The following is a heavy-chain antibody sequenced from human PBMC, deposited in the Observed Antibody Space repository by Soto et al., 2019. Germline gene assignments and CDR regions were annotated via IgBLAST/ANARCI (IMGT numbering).Heavy chain of an antibody. CDR3: AIYCSGGSCPSFDY. CDR1: GGSFSGYY. CDR2: INHSGST. D-gene: IGHD2-15*01. J-gene: IGHJ4*02. V-gene: IGHV4-34*01. Sequence: SETLSLTCAVSGGSFSGYYWSWIRQPPGKGLEWIGEINHSGSTNYNPSLKSRVTISVDTSKNQFSLKLSSVTAADTAVYYCAIYCSGGSCPSFDYWGQGTLVTVSS.